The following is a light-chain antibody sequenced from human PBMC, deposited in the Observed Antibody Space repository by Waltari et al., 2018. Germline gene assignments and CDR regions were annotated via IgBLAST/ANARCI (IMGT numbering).Light chain of an antibody. CDR2: GAS. J-gene: IGKJ4*01. CDR3: QQYGSSPLT. Sequence: EIVLTQSPGTLSLSPGERATLSCRASQTVSSTYLAWYQQKPGQAPRLLIYGASSRATGIPDRFSGSDSGADFTLIISRLEPEDSAVYYCQQYGSSPLTFGGGTKVEIK. CDR1: QTVSSTY. V-gene: IGKV3-20*01.